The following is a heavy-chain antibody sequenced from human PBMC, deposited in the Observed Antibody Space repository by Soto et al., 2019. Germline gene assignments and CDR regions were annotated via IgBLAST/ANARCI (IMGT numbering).Heavy chain of an antibody. CDR3: ARERPDGARLDP. V-gene: IGHV4-30-4*01. J-gene: IGHJ5*02. CDR2: IYHSGST. CDR1: GGSISSGDYY. D-gene: IGHD6-6*01. Sequence: QVQLQESGPGLVKPSQTLSLTCTVSGGSISSGDYYWSWIRQPPGKGLEWIGYIYHSGSTYYNPSLKSRVXLXVXXSKNQFSLKLSSVTAADTAVYYCARERPDGARLDPWGQGTLVTVSS.